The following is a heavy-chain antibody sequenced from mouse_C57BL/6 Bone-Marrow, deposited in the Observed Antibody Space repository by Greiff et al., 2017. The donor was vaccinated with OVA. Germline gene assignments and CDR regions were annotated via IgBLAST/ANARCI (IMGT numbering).Heavy chain of an antibody. CDR1: GFTFSSYA. CDR2: LSDGGSYT. D-gene: IGHD4-1*01. J-gene: IGHJ3*01. Sequence: EVKLVESGGGLVKPGGSLQLSCAASGFTFSSYAMSWVRQTPETRLEWVATLSDGGSYTYYPDNVKGRFTISRDNAKNNLYLQMSHLKSEDTAMYYCARDVLTFAYWGQGTLVTVSA. CDR3: ARDVLTFAY. V-gene: IGHV5-4*01.